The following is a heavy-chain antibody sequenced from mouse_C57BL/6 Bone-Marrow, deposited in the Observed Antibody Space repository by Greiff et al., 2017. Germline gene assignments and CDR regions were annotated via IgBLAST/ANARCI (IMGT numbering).Heavy chain of an antibody. CDR2: IDPENGDT. J-gene: IGHJ2*01. CDR1: GFNIKDDY. D-gene: IGHD1-1*01. Sequence: VTLKECGAELVRPGASVKLSCTASGFNIKDDYMHWVKQRPEQGLEWIGWIDPENGDTEYASKFQGKATITADTSSNTAYLQLSSLTSEDTAVYYCTQGTTVVPYYFDYWGQGTTLTVSS. V-gene: IGHV14-4*01. CDR3: TQGTTVVPYYFDY.